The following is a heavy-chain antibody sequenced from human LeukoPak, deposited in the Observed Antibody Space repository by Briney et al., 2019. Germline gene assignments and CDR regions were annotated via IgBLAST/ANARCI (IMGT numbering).Heavy chain of an antibody. CDR3: VKIAASASDY. V-gene: IGHV3-30-3*02. D-gene: IGHD6-13*01. CDR2: ISYDGSNK. Sequence: GGSLRLSCAASGFTFSSYAMHWVRQAPGKGLEWVAVISYDGSNKYYADSVKGRFTISRDNSKNMMYLQMNSLRAEDTAIYYCVKIAASASDYWGQGTLVTVSS. CDR1: GFTFSSYA. J-gene: IGHJ4*02.